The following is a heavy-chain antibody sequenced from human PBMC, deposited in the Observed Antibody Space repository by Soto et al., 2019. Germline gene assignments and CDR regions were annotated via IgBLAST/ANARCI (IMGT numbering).Heavy chain of an antibody. D-gene: IGHD3-10*01. CDR2: MNPNSGNT. Sequence: QVQLVQSGAEVKKPGASVKVSCKASGYTFTSYDINWVRQATGQGLEWMGWMNPNSGNTGYAQKFQGRVTMTRNTSXSXAYMELSSLRSEDTAVYYCARPTGLGVVRGDSSLDYWGQGTLVTVSS. CDR3: ARPTGLGVVRGDSSLDY. V-gene: IGHV1-8*01. J-gene: IGHJ4*02. CDR1: GYTFTSYD.